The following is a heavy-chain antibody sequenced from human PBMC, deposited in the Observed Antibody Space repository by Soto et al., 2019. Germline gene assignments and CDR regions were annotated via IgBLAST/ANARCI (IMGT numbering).Heavy chain of an antibody. J-gene: IGHJ6*02. D-gene: IGHD2-15*01. CDR1: GGSFSSYI. Sequence: QVQLVQSGAEVKKPGSSVKVSCKASGGSFSSYIVSWVRQAPGQGLEWMGRIIPVLGVEYYAQKFQGRVTITAAKSTCTAYMELSSLRSEDTAVYYCAKSPITGSATPSYYGMDVWGLGTTVTVS. V-gene: IGHV1-69*02. CDR3: AKSPITGSATPSYYGMDV. CDR2: IIPVLGVE.